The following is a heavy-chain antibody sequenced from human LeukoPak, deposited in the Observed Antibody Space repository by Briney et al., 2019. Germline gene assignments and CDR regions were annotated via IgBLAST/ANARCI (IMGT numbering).Heavy chain of an antibody. D-gene: IGHD3-10*01. CDR2: ISYSGST. J-gene: IGHJ5*02. CDR1: GGSINSHY. V-gene: IGHV4-59*11. Sequence: SETLSLTCSVSGGSINSHYWSWIRQPPGKGLERIGYISYSGSTDYNPSLKSRVTMSIDTSNNQFSLRLTSVTAADTAVYYCAREESMVRGVSWFDPWGQGTLVTVSP. CDR3: AREESMVRGVSWFDP.